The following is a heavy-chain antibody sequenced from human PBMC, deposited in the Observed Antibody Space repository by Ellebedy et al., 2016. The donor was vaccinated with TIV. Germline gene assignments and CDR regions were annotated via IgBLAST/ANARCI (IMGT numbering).Heavy chain of an antibody. J-gene: IGHJ4*02. V-gene: IGHV4-38-2*02. CDR3: ARVLAYDILTDYYKNY. CDR1: GFFINSGYH. D-gene: IGHD3-9*01. CDR2: IHHSGRT. Sequence: SETLSLXXTVSGFFINSGYHWGWIRQSPGKGLEWLANIHHSGRTHYNPSLESRVTISVDTSKNQFSLNLNSVTAADTAVYYCARVLAYDILTDYYKNYWGQGTLVTVSS.